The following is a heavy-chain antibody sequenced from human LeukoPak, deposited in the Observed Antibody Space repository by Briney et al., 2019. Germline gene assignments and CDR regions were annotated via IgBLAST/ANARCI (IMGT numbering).Heavy chain of an antibody. CDR2: IWYDGSNK. V-gene: IGHV3-33*01. CDR3: ARDSYYDSSGYYYGMDV. D-gene: IGHD3-22*01. Sequence: PGGSLRLSCAASGFTFSSYGMHWVRQAPGKGLEWVAVIWYDGSNKYYADSVKGRFTISRDNSKNTLYLQMNSLRAEDTAVYYCARDSYYDSSGYYYGMDVWGQGTTVTVSS. J-gene: IGHJ6*02. CDR1: GFTFSSYG.